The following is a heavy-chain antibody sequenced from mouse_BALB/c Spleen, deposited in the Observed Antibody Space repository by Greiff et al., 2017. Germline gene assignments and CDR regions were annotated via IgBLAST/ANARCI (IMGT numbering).Heavy chain of an antibody. CDR1: GFSLTSYG. J-gene: IGHJ1*01. CDR2: IWAGGST. CDR3: ARNDGYYHRYFDV. D-gene: IGHD2-3*01. V-gene: IGHV2-9*02. Sequence: VQLQESGPGLVAPSQSLSITCTVSGFSLTSYGVHWVRQPPGKGLEWLGVIWAGGSTNYNSALMSRLSISKDNSKSQVFLKMNSLQTDDTAMYYCARNDGYYHRYFDVWGAGTTVTVSS.